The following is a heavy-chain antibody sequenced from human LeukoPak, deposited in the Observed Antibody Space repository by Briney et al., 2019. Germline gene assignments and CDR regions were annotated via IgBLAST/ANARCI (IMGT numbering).Heavy chain of an antibody. D-gene: IGHD4-17*01. CDR2: IYHSGST. CDR3: ARVERFAVTTSWYFDL. Sequence: PSETLSLTCTVSGYYISSGYYWGWIRQPPRKGLEWIGSIYHSGSTYYNPSLKSRVTISVDTSKNQFSLKLSSVTAADTAVYYCARVERFAVTTSWYFDLCGRGTLVTVSS. J-gene: IGHJ2*01. V-gene: IGHV4-38-2*02. CDR1: GYYISSGYY.